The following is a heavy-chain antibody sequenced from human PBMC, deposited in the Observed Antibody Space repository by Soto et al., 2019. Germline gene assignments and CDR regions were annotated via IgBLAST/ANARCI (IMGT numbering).Heavy chain of an antibody. CDR2: IWYDGSNK. CDR1: GFTFSSYG. Sequence: SLRLSCAASGFTFSSYGMHWVRQAPGKGLEWVAVIWYDGSNKYYADSVKGRFTISRDNSKNTLYLQMNSLRAEDTAVYYCARDGTTGYSSSWWKKWGQGNLVTVSS. CDR3: ARDGTTGYSSSWWKK. V-gene: IGHV3-33*01. D-gene: IGHD6-13*01. J-gene: IGHJ1*01.